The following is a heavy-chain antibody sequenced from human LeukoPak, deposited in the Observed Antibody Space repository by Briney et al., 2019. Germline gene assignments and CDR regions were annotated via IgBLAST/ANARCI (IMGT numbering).Heavy chain of an antibody. Sequence: GGPLRLSCAASGFTFSNDIFHWVRQAPGKGLEWVAVTSNDGRSKFYADSVKGRFTISRDDSNNMLYLQMNSLRAEDTAIYYCAGETSGVTGTTSFDYWGQGTLVTVSS. V-gene: IGHV3-30*04. CDR1: GFTFSNDI. CDR2: TSNDGRSK. CDR3: AGETSGVTGTTSFDY. D-gene: IGHD1/OR15-1a*01. J-gene: IGHJ4*02.